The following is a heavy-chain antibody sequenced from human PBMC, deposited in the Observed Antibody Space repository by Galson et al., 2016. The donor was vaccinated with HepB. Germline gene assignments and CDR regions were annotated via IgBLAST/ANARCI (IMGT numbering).Heavy chain of an antibody. CDR3: ARYCSSTSCSRYGDILTGYDGPF. Sequence: ETLSLTCTVSGGSISSSRYSWGWIRQPPGKGLEWIGCLYYSGSTYYNSSLKIRVTISVDTSKNQFSLNLSAVTAADTAVYYCARYCSSTSCSRYGDILTGYDGPFWGQGTLVTVSS. CDR1: GGSISSSRYS. D-gene: IGHD2-2*01. V-gene: IGHV4-39*01. J-gene: IGHJ4*02. CDR2: LYYSGST.